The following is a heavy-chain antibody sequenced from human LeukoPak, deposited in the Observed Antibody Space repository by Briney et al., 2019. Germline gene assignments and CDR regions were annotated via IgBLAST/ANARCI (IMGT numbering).Heavy chain of an antibody. CDR1: GGSISSYY. J-gene: IGHJ4*02. CDR3: AKDVGSGWYDY. V-gene: IGHV4-59*01. CDR2: IYYSGST. D-gene: IGHD6-19*01. Sequence: SETLSLTCTVSGGSISSYYWSWIRQPPGKGLEWIGYIYYSGSTNYNPSLKSRVTILVDTSKNQFSLKLSSVTAADTAVYYCAKDVGSGWYDYWGQGTLVTVSS.